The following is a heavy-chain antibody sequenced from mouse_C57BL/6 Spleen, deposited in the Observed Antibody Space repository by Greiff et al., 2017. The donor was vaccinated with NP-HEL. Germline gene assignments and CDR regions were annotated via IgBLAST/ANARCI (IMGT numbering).Heavy chain of an antibody. V-gene: IGHV2-5*01. CDR2: IWRGGST. D-gene: IGHD2-4*01. Sequence: QVQLQQSGPGLVQPSQSLSITCTVSGFSLTSYGVHWVRQSPGKGLEWLGVIWRGGSTDYNAAFMSRLSITKDNSKSQVFFKMNSLQADDTAIYYCAKNTDPLDYEWYFDVWGTGTTVTVSS. CDR3: AKNTDPLDYEWYFDV. J-gene: IGHJ1*03. CDR1: GFSLTSYG.